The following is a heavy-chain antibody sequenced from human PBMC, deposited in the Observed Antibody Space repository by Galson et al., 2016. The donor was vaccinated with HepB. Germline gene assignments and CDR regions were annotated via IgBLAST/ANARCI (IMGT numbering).Heavy chain of an antibody. J-gene: IGHJ4*02. CDR3: ARRDRGNYYDDYFDY. D-gene: IGHD1-26*01. V-gene: IGHV4-59*02. CDR2: IYSSGTT. Sequence: SETLSLTCTVSGGSVSGYYWNWIRQSPGKGLEWIGYIYSSGTTTYNPSLESRVTISVDTSKNQFSLKLSSVTAADTAVYYCARRDRGNYYDDYFDYWGQGILVTVAS. CDR1: GGSVSGYY.